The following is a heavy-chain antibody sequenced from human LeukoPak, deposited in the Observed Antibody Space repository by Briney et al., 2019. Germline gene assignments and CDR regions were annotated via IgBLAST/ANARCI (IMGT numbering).Heavy chain of an antibody. CDR1: GFTFSSFG. J-gene: IGHJ5*02. CDR3: VRGVGVSRFNYLDP. CDR2: IWYDASNK. Sequence: GGSLTLSCAASGFTFSSFGMHWVRQAPGKGLEWVAVIWYDASNKYYADSVKGRFTISRDNSKNTLYLQMNSLRDDDTAVYYCVRGVGVSRFNYLDPWGQGNHGHRLL. V-gene: IGHV3-33*01. D-gene: IGHD1-7*01.